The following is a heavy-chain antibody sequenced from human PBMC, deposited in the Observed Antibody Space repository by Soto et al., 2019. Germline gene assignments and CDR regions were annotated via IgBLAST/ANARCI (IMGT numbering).Heavy chain of an antibody. CDR2: ISHSGTT. V-gene: IGHV4-38-2*01. CDR3: ARASGGNSGWGHWSDP. J-gene: IGHJ5*02. D-gene: IGHD2-21*02. CDR1: GYSISSGYC. Sequence: PSETLSLTCAVSGYSISSGYCWGCIRQPPGRGLEWIGSISHSGTTYYNPSLRSRVTISIDTSNNQFSLKLSSVTAADTAVYYCARASGGNSGWGHWSDPWGQGTLVTVYS.